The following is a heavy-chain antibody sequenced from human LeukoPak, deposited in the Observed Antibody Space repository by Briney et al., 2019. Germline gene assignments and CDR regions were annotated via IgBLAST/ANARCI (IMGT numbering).Heavy chain of an antibody. D-gene: IGHD3-10*01. Sequence: PGGSLRLSCAASGFTFSSYWMSWVRQAPGKGLEWVANIKQDGSEKYYVDSVKGRFTISRDNAKNSLYLQMNSLRAEDTAVYYCARDRLVRGVPDNWFDPWGQGTLVTVSS. CDR3: ARDRLVRGVPDNWFDP. V-gene: IGHV3-7*01. J-gene: IGHJ5*02. CDR2: IKQDGSEK. CDR1: GFTFSSYW.